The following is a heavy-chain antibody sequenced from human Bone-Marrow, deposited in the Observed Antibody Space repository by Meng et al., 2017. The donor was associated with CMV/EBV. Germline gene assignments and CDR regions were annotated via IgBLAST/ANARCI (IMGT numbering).Heavy chain of an antibody. CDR3: ATAAGTSYYYYGMDV. J-gene: IGHJ6*02. Sequence: SVKVFCKASGGTFSRYSISWVRQAPGQGLEWMGGIIPVFGTANYAQKFQGRVTISTDESTSTAHMELSSLRSEDTAMYYCATAAGTSYYYYGMDVWGQGTTVTVSS. D-gene: IGHD6-13*01. CDR2: IIPVFGTA. CDR1: GGTFSRYS. V-gene: IGHV1-69*05.